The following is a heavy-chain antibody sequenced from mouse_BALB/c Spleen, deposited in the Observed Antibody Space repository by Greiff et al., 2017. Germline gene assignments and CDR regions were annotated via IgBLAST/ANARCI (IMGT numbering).Heavy chain of an antibody. CDR1: GFTFSSYA. V-gene: IGHV5-9-4*01. J-gene: IGHJ3*01. CDR2: ISSGGSYT. CDR3: ARDDDYRFAY. Sequence: EVQVVESGGGLVKPGGSLKLSCAASGFTFSSYAMSWVRQSPEKRLEGVAEISSGGSYTYYPDTVTGRFTISRDNAKNTLYLEMSSLRSEDTAMYYCARDDDYRFAYWGQGTLVTVSA. D-gene: IGHD2-4*01.